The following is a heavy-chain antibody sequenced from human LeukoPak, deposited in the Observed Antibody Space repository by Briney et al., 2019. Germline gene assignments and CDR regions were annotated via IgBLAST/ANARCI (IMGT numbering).Heavy chain of an antibody. Sequence: GASVKVSCKASGYTFTSYGISWVRQAPGQGLEWMGWISAYNGNTNYAQKFQGRVTMTTDTSTRTAYMELKSLRSDDTAVYYCARDLGIVVEYYFDYWGQGTLVTVSS. CDR3: ARDLGIVVEYYFDY. CDR2: ISAYNGNT. CDR1: GYTFTSYG. V-gene: IGHV1-18*01. J-gene: IGHJ4*02. D-gene: IGHD2-15*01.